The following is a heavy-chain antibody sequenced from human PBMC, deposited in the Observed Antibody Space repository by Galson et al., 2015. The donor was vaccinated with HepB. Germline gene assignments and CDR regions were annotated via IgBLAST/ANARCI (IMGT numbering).Heavy chain of an antibody. V-gene: IGHV3-30*02. CDR3: AKGGPVPTGVVDY. Sequence: SLRLSCAASGFTFSSYAMNWVRQAPGKGLEWVAVIRDGGSSKYYADSVKGRFTISRDNSKNTLYLQMNSLRAEDTAVYYCAKGGPVPTGVVDYWGQGTLVTVSS. J-gene: IGHJ4*02. CDR2: IRDGGSSK. D-gene: IGHD4-17*01. CDR1: GFTFSSYA.